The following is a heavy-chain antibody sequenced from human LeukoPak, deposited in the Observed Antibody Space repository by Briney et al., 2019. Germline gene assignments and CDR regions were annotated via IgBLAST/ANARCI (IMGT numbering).Heavy chain of an antibody. Sequence: SETLSLTCTVSGDSISNYYWNWIRQPAGKGLEWIGRFYTSVISNYNPSLKSRVTMSVDKSKNQISLRMRSVTAADTAVYFRAREAYTYGSLRGIGYYYYMDVWGKGTTVTVSS. CDR3: AREAYTYGSLRGIGYYYYMDV. D-gene: IGHD5-18*01. J-gene: IGHJ6*03. CDR2: FYTSVIS. CDR1: GDSISNYY. V-gene: IGHV4-4*07.